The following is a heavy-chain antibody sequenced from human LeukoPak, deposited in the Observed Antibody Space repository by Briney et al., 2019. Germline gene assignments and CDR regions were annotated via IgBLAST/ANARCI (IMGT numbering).Heavy chain of an antibody. Sequence: GGSLRLLCAVSGFRLCRYCMIWLRRARGKELEWVANIKQGGTEQYYVDSVKGRFTISRDNAKNSLYLQMNSRRAEDTAVYYCARDIVVISAGNVFKYWGRGTPVTVAS. CDR1: GFRLCRYC. J-gene: IGHJ4*02. CDR2: IKQGGTEQ. D-gene: IGHD2-2*01. V-gene: IGHV3-7*03. CDR3: ARDIVVISAGNVFKY.